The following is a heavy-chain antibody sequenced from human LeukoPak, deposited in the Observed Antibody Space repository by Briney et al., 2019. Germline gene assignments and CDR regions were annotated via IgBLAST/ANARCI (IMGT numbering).Heavy chain of an antibody. CDR1: GFTFSNYA. CDR3: ANRNYYDSRGYYEYYFDY. D-gene: IGHD3-22*01. CDR2: ISGSGGST. J-gene: IGHJ4*02. V-gene: IGHV3-23*01. Sequence: GGSPRLSCAASGFTFSNYAMSWVRQAPGKGLEWVSGISGSGGSTYYADSVKGRFTISRDNSKNTLYLQMNSLRAEDTAVYYCANRNYYDSRGYYEYYFDYWGQGTLVTVSS.